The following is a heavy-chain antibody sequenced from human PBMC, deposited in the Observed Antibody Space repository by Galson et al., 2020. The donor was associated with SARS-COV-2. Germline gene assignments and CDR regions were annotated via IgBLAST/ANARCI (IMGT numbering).Heavy chain of an antibody. D-gene: IGHD5-12*01. V-gene: IGHV1-18*01. CDR3: ARAGGMVATFFPFDY. Sequence: ASVKVSCKASGYTFTSYGISWVRQAPGQGLEWMGWISASNGNTNYAQKLQGRVTMTTDTSTSTAYMELRSLRSDDTAVYYCARAGGMVATFFPFDYWGQGTLVTVSS. CDR2: ISASNGNT. J-gene: IGHJ4*02. CDR1: GYTFTSYG.